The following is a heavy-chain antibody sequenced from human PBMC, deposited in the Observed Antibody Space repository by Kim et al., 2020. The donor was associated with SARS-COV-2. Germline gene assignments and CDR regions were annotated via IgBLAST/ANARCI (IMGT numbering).Heavy chain of an antibody. Sequence: GGSLRLSCTASGFTFGDYAMSWFRQAPGKGLEWVGFIRSKAYGGTTEYAASVKGRFTISRDDSKSIAYLQMNSLKTEDTAVYYCTRDYYDFWSGYFYYYYGMDVWGQGTTVTVSS. D-gene: IGHD3-3*01. CDR3: TRDYYDFWSGYFYYYYGMDV. V-gene: IGHV3-49*03. CDR2: IRSKAYGGTT. CDR1: GFTFGDYA. J-gene: IGHJ6*02.